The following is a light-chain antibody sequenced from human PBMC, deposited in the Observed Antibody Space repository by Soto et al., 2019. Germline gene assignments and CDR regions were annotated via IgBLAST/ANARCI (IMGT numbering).Light chain of an antibody. CDR1: QDISNE. V-gene: IGKV1-6*01. J-gene: IGKJ4*01. CDR2: GVS. Sequence: IQMTQSPSSLSASVGDRVTITCRAGQDISNELGWYQQKPGKAPKLLISGVSRLESGVPSRFSGSGSGTDFTLTISSLQPEDSATYYCLQDYVYPLTFGGGTRVEIK. CDR3: LQDYVYPLT.